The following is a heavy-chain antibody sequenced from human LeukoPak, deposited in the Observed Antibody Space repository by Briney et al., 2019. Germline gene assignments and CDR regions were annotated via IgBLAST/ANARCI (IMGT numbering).Heavy chain of an antibody. J-gene: IGHJ5*02. CDR2: IRTKGKSYAT. CDR3: TRTTVTMADWFDP. CDR1: GFIFSGSA. D-gene: IGHD4-17*01. Sequence: PGGSLRLSCAASGFIFSGSAMHWVRQASGKGLEWVGRIRTKGKSYATEYAASVKGRFIISRDDLKNTAYLQMNSLKIEDTAVYYCTRTTVTMADWFDPWGQGTLVTVSS. V-gene: IGHV3-73*01.